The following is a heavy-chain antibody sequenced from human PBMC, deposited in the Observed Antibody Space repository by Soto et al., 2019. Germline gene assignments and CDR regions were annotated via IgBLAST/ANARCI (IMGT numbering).Heavy chain of an antibody. CDR3: ARGTYDYVWGSPYNWFDP. J-gene: IGHJ5*02. CDR1: GGSIHNSNW. Sequence: SETLSLNCAVSGGSIHNSNWWSWVPQAPGKGLEWIGEIYHSGSTNYNPSLKSRVTISVDKSKNQFSLKLSSVTAADTAVYYCARGTYDYVWGSPYNWFDPWGQGTLVTVSS. V-gene: IGHV4-4*02. CDR2: IYHSGST. D-gene: IGHD3-16*01.